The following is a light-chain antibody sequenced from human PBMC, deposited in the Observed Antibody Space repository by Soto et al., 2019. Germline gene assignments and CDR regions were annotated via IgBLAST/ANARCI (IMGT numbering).Light chain of an antibody. CDR3: GTWDSSLSAYV. J-gene: IGLJ1*01. Sequence: QSVLTQPPSVSAAPGQKVTISCSGSSSNIGNSYVSWYQQLPGTAPNLLIYDNNKRPSGIPDRFSGSKSGTSATLGITGLQTGDEADYYCGTWDSSLSAYVFGAGTKLTVL. V-gene: IGLV1-51*01. CDR1: SSNIGNSY. CDR2: DNN.